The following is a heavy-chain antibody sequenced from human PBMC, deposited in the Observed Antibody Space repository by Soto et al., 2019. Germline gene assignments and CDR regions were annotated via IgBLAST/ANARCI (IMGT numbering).Heavy chain of an antibody. J-gene: IGHJ4*02. V-gene: IGHV4-30-2*01. CDR2: IYHSGST. Sequence: SETLSLTCAVSCGSISSGGYSWSWIRQPPGKGLEWIGYIYHSGSTYYNPSLKSRVTISVDRSKNQFSLKLSSVTAADTAVYYCARAGSNYVYFDYWGQGTLVTVSS. CDR1: CGSISSGGYS. D-gene: IGHD4-4*01. CDR3: ARAGSNYVYFDY.